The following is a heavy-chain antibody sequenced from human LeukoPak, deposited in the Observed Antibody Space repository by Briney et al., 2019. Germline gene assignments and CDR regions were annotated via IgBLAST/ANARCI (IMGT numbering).Heavy chain of an antibody. CDR1: GGSISSSSYY. CDR2: IYYSGST. Sequence: PSETLSHSCTVSGGSISSSSYYWGWIRQTPGKGLEWIGSIYYSGSTYYNPSLKSRVTVSVDTSKNQFSLKLSSATAADTAVYYCAKALQRTPIDYWGQGTLVTVSS. CDR3: AKALQRTPIDY. J-gene: IGHJ4*02. V-gene: IGHV4-39*07. D-gene: IGHD1-1*01.